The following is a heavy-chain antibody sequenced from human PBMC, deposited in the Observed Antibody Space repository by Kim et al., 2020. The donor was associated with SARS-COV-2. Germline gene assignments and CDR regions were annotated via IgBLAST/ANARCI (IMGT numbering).Heavy chain of an antibody. Sequence: GGSLRLSCAASGFTVSSNHMSWVRQGPGKGLEWVSVIYSGGNTYYADSVKGRFTISRDNSKNTLYLQMNSLRAEDTAVYYCAKHGDGSGSLNYFEYWGQGTLVTVSS. CDR3: AKHGDGSGSLNYFEY. D-gene: IGHD3-10*01. V-gene: IGHV3-66*04. J-gene: IGHJ4*02. CDR1: GFTVSSNH. CDR2: IYSGGNT.